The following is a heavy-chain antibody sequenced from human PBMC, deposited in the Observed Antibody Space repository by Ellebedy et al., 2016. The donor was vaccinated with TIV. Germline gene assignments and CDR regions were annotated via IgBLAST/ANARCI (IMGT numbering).Heavy chain of an antibody. CDR3: ARTLRSGGNAFEI. D-gene: IGHD3-10*01. V-gene: IGHV3-23*01. Sequence: GESLKISCAASGFTFSRYAMSWVRQAPGKGLEWVSGTSGSGLSTNYADSVKGRFTISRDNSQSTLYLKMNSLRVEDTAVYYCARTLRSGGNAFEIWGQGTMVTVSS. CDR2: TSGSGLST. J-gene: IGHJ3*02. CDR1: GFTFSRYA.